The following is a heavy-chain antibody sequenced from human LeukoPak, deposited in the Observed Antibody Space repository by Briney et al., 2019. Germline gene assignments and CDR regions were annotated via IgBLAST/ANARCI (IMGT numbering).Heavy chain of an antibody. CDR1: GGSISSYY. CDR3: ARVTGYMVEDYFDY. CDR2: IYYSGSA. Sequence: SETLSLTCTVSGGSISSYYWSWIRQPPGKGLEWIGYIYYSGSANYHPSLKSRVTISVDTSKNRFSLRLSSVTAADTAVYYCARVTGYMVEDYFDYWVQGTLVTVSS. D-gene: IGHD6-13*01. V-gene: IGHV4-59*01. J-gene: IGHJ4*02.